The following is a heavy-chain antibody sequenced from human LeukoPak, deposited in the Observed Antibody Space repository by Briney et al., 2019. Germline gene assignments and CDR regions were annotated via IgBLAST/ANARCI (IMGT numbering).Heavy chain of an antibody. CDR3: ARVGVGATSGDAFDI. CDR2: IYYSGST. D-gene: IGHD1-26*01. V-gene: IGHV4-39*07. J-gene: IGHJ3*02. Sequence: SETLSLTCTVSGGSISSSSYYWGWIRQPPGKGLEWIGSIYYSGSTYYNPSLKSRVTISVDTSKNQFSLKLSSVTAADTAVYYCARVGVGATSGDAFDIWGQGTMVTVSS. CDR1: GGSISSSSYY.